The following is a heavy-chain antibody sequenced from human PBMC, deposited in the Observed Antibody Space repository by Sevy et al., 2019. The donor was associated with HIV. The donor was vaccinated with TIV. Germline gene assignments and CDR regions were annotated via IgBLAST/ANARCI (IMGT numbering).Heavy chain of an antibody. V-gene: IGHV3-48*01. CDR1: GFTFSSYS. Sequence: GGSLRLSCAASGFTFSSYSMNWVRQAPGKGLEWVSYISSSSSTIYYADSVKGRFTISRDNAKNSLYLQMNSLKAEDTAGYYCARDLASIAAADTTVRNYYYYGMDVWGQGTTVTVSS. CDR3: ARDLASIAAADTTVRNYYYYGMDV. D-gene: IGHD6-13*01. CDR2: ISSSSSTI. J-gene: IGHJ6*02.